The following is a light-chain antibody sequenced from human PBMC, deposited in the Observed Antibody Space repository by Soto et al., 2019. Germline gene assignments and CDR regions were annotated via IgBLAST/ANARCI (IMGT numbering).Light chain of an antibody. Sequence: DIQLTQSPSFLSASVGDRVTISCRARQGLCSYLAWYQQTPGKAPKLLIYASSILQSGVPSRFSGSGSGTEFTLTISSLQPEDVATYYCQQLNTFPVTFGKGTRLAI. V-gene: IGKV1-9*01. CDR1: QGLCSY. CDR3: QQLNTFPVT. CDR2: ASS. J-gene: IGKJ5*01.